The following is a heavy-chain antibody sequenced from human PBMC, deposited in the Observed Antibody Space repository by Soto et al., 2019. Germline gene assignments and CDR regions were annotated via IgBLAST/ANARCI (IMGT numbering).Heavy chain of an antibody. J-gene: IGHJ6*02. V-gene: IGHV3-23*01. CDR2: ISGSGGST. CDR1: GFTFSSYA. CDR3: AKDLRWTTWYYGMDV. D-gene: IGHD4-4*01. Sequence: GGFLRLSCAASGFTFSSYAMSWVRQAPGKGLEWVSAISGSGGSTYYADSVKGRFTISRDNSKNTLYLQMNSLRAEDTAVYYCAKDLRWTTWYYGMDVWGQGTTVTVSS.